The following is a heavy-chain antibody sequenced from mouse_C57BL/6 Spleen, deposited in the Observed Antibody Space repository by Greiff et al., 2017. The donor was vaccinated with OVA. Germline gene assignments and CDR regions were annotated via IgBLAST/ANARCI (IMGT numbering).Heavy chain of an antibody. J-gene: IGHJ1*03. D-gene: IGHD1-1*01. Sequence: QVQLQQPGAELVKPGASVKLSCKASGYTFTSYWMQWVKQRPGQGLEWIGEIDPSDSYTNYNQKFKGKATLTVDTSSSTAYMQLSSLTSEDAAVYYCASRITTVNYFDVWGTGTTVTVSS. CDR3: ASRITTVNYFDV. V-gene: IGHV1-50*01. CDR1: GYTFTSYW. CDR2: IDPSDSYT.